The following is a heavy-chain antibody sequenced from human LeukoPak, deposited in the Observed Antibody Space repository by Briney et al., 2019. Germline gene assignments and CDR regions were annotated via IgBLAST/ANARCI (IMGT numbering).Heavy chain of an antibody. J-gene: IGHJ6*02. Sequence: PGGSLRLSCAASGFTFRDYVMNWVRQAPGKGLEWVSSISSATNNVYYADSVRGRFTISRDNSKNTLYLQMNSLRAEDTAVYYCAKDGYYYDSSGYFNYYYYYGMDVWGQGTTVTVSS. CDR2: ISSATNNV. V-gene: IGHV3-21*01. CDR1: GFTFRDYV. CDR3: AKDGYYYDSSGYFNYYYYYGMDV. D-gene: IGHD3-22*01.